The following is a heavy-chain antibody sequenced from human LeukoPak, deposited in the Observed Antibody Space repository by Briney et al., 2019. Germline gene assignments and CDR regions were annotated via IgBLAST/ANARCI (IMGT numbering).Heavy chain of an antibody. CDR2: INSDGSST. J-gene: IGHJ4*02. CDR1: GFTLSNYW. Sequence: PGGSLRLSCAASGFTLSNYWMHWVRQAPGKGLVWVSRINSDGSSTSHADSVKGRFTISRDNAKSTLYLQMNTLRAEDTAVYYCATDLQSFDYWGQGTLVTVSS. V-gene: IGHV3-74*01. CDR3: ATDLQSFDY.